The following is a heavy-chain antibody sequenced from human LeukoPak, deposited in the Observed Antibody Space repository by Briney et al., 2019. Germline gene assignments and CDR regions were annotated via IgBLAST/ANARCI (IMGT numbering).Heavy chain of an antibody. Sequence: GGSLRLSCAASGFTFSSYWMSWVHQAPGKGLEWVAFIRYDGSNKYYADSVKGRFTISRDNSKNTLYLQMNSLRAEDTAVYYCAKALPDQRNSEADFYYYYYMDVWGKGTTVTISS. CDR1: GFTFSSYW. D-gene: IGHD4-23*01. CDR2: IRYDGSNK. V-gene: IGHV3-30*02. CDR3: AKALPDQRNSEADFYYYYYMDV. J-gene: IGHJ6*03.